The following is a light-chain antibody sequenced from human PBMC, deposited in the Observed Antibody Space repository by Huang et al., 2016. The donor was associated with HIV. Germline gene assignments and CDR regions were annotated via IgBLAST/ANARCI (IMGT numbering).Light chain of an antibody. J-gene: IGKJ1*01. CDR3: QQHHSLPPWT. V-gene: IGKV3-15*01. CDR1: QGIGTN. Sequence: EIVMTQSPVTLSVSPGDAATLSCRASQGIGTNLAWYQQRPGQAPRLLIHGASARVSNAPARFSGSGSGTEFTLFISSLQSEDIGVYYCQQHHSLPPWTFGPGTKVEVK. CDR2: GAS.